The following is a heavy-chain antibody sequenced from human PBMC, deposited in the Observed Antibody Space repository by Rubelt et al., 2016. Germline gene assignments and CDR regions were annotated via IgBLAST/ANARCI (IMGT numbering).Heavy chain of an antibody. CDR3: ATSRTFDY. Sequence: KGLEWVANIKQDGSEKNYVDSVKGRFTISRDNAKNSLYLQMNSLRAYDTAVFYCATSRTFDYWGQGTLVTVSS. J-gene: IGHJ4*02. V-gene: IGHV3-7*02. CDR2: IKQDGSEK.